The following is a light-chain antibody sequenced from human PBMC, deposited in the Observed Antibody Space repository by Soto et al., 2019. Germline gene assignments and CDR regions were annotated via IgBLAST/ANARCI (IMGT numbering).Light chain of an antibody. V-gene: IGKV4-1*01. Sequence: EIVLTQSPATLSLSPGERATLSCRASQSVSIYLAWYQQKPGQPPKLLIYWASARESGVPDRFSGSGSETNFNFTIQSLQAEDVAVYYCQQYYTIPITFGGGTKVEIK. J-gene: IGKJ4*01. CDR3: QQYYTIPIT. CDR1: QSVSIY. CDR2: WAS.